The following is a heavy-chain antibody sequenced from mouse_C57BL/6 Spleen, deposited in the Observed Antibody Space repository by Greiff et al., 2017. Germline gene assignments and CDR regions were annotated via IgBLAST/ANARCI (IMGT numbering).Heavy chain of an antibody. V-gene: IGHV1-47*01. CDR2: FHPSNDDT. Sequence: VQLQQSGAELVKPGASVKMSCKASGYTFTTYPIEWMKQNHGKSLEWIGNFHPSNDDTKYNEKFKGKATLTVEKSSSTVYLELSRLTSSDSSVYYCAGYYYRGYFDVWGTGTTVTVSS. J-gene: IGHJ1*03. D-gene: IGHD2-12*01. CDR3: AGYYYRGYFDV. CDR1: GYTFTTYP.